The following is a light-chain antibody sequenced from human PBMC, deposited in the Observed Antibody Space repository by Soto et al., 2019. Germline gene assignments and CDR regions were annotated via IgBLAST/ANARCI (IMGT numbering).Light chain of an antibody. CDR3: SSNAGSNNYVI. V-gene: IGLV2-8*01. CDR2: EVF. CDR1: SSDVGGYNY. J-gene: IGLJ2*01. Sequence: QSALTQPPSASGSPGQSVTISCTGTSSDVGGYNYVSWYQQHPGKAPKLMIYEVFKRPSGVPDRFSGSKSGNTASLTVSGLQAEDEADYYCSSNAGSNNYVIFGGGTKLTVL.